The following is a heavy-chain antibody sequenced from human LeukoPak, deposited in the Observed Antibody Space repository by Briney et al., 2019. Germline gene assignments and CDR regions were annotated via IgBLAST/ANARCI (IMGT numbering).Heavy chain of an antibody. V-gene: IGHV3-30*02. CDR1: GFTFSTSG. CDR3: VKVDT. CDR2: IRNDGNKK. D-gene: IGHD5-18*01. Sequence: GGSLRLSCVASGFTFSTSGMHWVRQSPGKGLDWVAFIRNDGNKKNYAESVKGRFTISRDNSKDTLYLQMDSLSAEDTAVYYCVKVDTWGQGTLVTVSS. J-gene: IGHJ4*02.